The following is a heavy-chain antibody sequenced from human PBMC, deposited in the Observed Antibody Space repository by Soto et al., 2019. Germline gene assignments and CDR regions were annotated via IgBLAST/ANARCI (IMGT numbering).Heavy chain of an antibody. V-gene: IGHV3-7*01. CDR2: IKQDGSEK. CDR1: GFTFSSYW. Sequence: EVQLVASGGGLVQPGGSLRLSCAASGFTFSSYWMSWVRQAPVKGLEWVGNIKQDGSEKNYVDFVEGRFTISRDNAENSLYLQMNSLRAEDTAVYYCARIASAGRGWDVWGQGTTVVVSS. CDR3: ARIASAGRGWDV. D-gene: IGHD6-13*01. J-gene: IGHJ6*02.